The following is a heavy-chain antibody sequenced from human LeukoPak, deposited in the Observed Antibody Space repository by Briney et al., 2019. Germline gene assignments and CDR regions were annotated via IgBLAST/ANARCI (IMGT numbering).Heavy chain of an antibody. J-gene: IGHJ4*02. CDR1: GFTFTNYW. V-gene: IGHV3-73*01. D-gene: IGHD6-6*01. Sequence: PGGSLRLSCAASGFTFTNYWMNWVRQAPGKGLEWVGRIRNKANNYATAYASSLKGRFTITRDDSNNTAYLQMNSLETEDTAMYYCTYTSSAVVVYWGQGTLVTVSS. CDR2: IRNKANNYAT. CDR3: TYTSSAVVVY.